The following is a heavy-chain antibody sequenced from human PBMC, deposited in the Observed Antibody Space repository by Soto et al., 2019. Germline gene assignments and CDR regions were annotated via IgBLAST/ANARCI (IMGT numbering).Heavy chain of an antibody. J-gene: IGHJ6*02. CDR1: GFTFSPYW. CDR2: INPDGSST. CDR3: GRGGSNCPNGMDV. Sequence: LRLSCAASGFTFSPYWMHWLRQAPGKRLVWVSRINPDGSSTNYADSVKGRVTISRDNAKNTVYLQMDSLRADDCGVYYYGRGGSNCPNGMDVLGQGTTVTVSS. D-gene: IGHD4-4*01. V-gene: IGHV3-74*01.